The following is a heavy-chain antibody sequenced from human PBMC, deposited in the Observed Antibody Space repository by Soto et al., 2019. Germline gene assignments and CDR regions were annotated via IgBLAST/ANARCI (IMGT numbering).Heavy chain of an antibody. D-gene: IGHD5-12*01. V-gene: IGHV1-8*01. CDR2: MNPNTGDT. CDR1: GYTFISYD. Sequence: QVQLVQSGAEVKKPGASVKVSCKASGYTFISYDINWVRQATGQGLEWMGWMNPNTGDTGYAQKLQGRVTMNRNTSINTANLELSSLRSDDTAVYFCARGDGYIFDYWGQGTLVTVSS. CDR3: ARGDGYIFDY. J-gene: IGHJ4*02.